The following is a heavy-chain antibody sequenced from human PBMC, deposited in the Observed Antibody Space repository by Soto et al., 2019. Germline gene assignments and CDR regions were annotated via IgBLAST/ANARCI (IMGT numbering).Heavy chain of an antibody. J-gene: IGHJ4*02. CDR2: IHSSGTT. CDR1: GGSINILY. Sequence: SETLSRTCIFSGGSINILYWSWIRQPAGKGLEWIGRIHSSGTTNYNPSLKSRVTMSVDTSRNQFSLKLTSVTAADTAVYYCARDRIIGTSYSDYWGQGVLVTVSS. CDR3: ARDRIIGTSYSDY. D-gene: IGHD1-7*01. V-gene: IGHV4-4*07.